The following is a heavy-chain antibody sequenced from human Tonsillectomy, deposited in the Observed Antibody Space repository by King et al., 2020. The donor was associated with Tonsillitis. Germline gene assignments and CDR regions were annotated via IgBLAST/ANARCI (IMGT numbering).Heavy chain of an antibody. D-gene: IGHD3-10*01. CDR2: IYYTGST. CDR1: GGSISSYY. CDR3: ARDQLTDAFDI. Sequence: VQLQESGPGLVKPSETLSLTCTVSGGSISSYYWTWIRPPPGKGLEWIGYIYYTGSTNYNPSLKSRVTISVDTSKNQFSLKLSSVTAADTAVYYCARDQLTDAFDIWGQGTMVTVSS. J-gene: IGHJ3*02. V-gene: IGHV4-59*01.